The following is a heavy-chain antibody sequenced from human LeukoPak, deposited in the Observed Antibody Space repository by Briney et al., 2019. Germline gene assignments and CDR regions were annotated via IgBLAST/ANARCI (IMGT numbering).Heavy chain of an antibody. V-gene: IGHV3-48*03. CDR2: ISSSGSTI. J-gene: IGHJ4*02. Sequence: GGSLRLSCEASGFTFSSYEMNWVRQAPGKGLEWVSYISSSGSTIYYADSVKGRFTISRDNAKNSLYLQMNSLRAEDTAVYYCARDSEKYYGSGKRLDYWGQGTLVTVSS. D-gene: IGHD3-10*01. CDR1: GFTFSSYE. CDR3: ARDSEKYYGSGKRLDY.